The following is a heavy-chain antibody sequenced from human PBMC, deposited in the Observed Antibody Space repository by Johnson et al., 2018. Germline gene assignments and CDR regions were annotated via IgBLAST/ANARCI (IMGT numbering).Heavy chain of an antibody. CDR3: ASSEVGATTFYYYGMDV. J-gene: IGHJ6*02. Sequence: VQLVQSGAEVKKXGASXKVXCKVSGYTLTELSMHWVRQAPGHGLEWMGGIIPIFGTANYAQTSQARVPITADESTTTAYMGLSSLRSEDTAVYYCASSEVGATTFYYYGMDVWGQGTTVTVSS. D-gene: IGHD1-26*01. CDR2: IIPIFGTA. V-gene: IGHV1-69*01. CDR1: GYTLTELS.